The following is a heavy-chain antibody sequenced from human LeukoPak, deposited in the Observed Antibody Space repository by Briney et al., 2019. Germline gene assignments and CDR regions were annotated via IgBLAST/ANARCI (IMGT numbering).Heavy chain of an antibody. V-gene: IGHV3-33*01. CDR3: ARELPWNYFDY. J-gene: IGHJ4*02. CDR2: IWYDGSNK. D-gene: IGHD1-1*01. CDR1: GFTFSSYG. Sequence: GRSLRLSCAASGFTFSSYGMHWVRQAPGKGLEWVAVIWYDGSNKYYADSVKGRFTISRDNSKNTLYLQMNSLRAEDTAVCYCARELPWNYFDYWGQGTLVTVSS.